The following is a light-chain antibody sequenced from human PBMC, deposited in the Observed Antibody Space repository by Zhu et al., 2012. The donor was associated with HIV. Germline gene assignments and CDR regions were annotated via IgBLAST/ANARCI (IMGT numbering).Light chain of an antibody. J-gene: IGKJ2*01. CDR2: GAS. V-gene: IGKV1-NL1*01. Sequence: QKPGKAPELLLCGASRLQSGVPSRFSGSGSGTDYTLTIISLQPEDFATYFCQQYYTMPYTFGQGTKLEIK. CDR3: QQYYTMPYT.